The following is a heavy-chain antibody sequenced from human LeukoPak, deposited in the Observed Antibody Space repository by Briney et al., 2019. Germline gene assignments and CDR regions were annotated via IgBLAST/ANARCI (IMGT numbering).Heavy chain of an antibody. CDR2: ISAYNGNT. CDR3: ARDRDGIAARPDRSVDKRKNNWFDP. V-gene: IGHV1-18*01. Sequence: ASVKVSCKASGYTFTSYGISWVRQAPGQGLEWMGWISAYNGNTNYAQKLQGRVTMTTDTSTSTAYMELRSLRSDDTAVYYCARDRDGIAARPDRSVDKRKNNWFDPWGQGTLVTVSS. D-gene: IGHD6-6*01. CDR1: GYTFTSYG. J-gene: IGHJ5*02.